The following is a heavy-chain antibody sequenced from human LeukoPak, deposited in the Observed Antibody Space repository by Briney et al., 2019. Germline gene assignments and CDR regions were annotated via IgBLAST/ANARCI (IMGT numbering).Heavy chain of an antibody. J-gene: IGHJ5*02. CDR2: IYYSGST. V-gene: IGHV4-30-4*01. D-gene: IGHD3-22*01. Sequence: PSQTLSLTCTVSGGSISSGDYYWSWIRQPPGKGLEWIGYIYYSGSTYYNPSLKSRVTISVDTSKNQFSLKLSSVTAADTAVYYCARADSSGYIFGFDPWGQGTLVTVSS. CDR1: GGSISSGDYY. CDR3: ARADSSGYIFGFDP.